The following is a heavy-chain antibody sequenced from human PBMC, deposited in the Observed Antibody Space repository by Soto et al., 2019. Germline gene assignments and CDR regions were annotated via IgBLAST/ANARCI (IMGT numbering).Heavy chain of an antibody. CDR2: IVVGSGNT. CDR3: AAPTLFGVIVLSPPDV. CDR1: GFTFSTSA. J-gene: IGHJ6*02. V-gene: IGHV1-58*01. Sequence: GASVKVSCKASGFTFSTSAVQWVRQARGQRLEWIGWIVVGSGNTNYAQKFQERVTITRDMSKSTAYMELSSLRSEDTAVYYCAAPTLFGVIVLSPPDVWGQGTTVTVSS. D-gene: IGHD3-3*01.